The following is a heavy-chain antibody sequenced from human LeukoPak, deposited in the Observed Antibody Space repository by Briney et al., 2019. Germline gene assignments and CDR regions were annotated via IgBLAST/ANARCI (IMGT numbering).Heavy chain of an antibody. V-gene: IGHV3-7*01. J-gene: IGHJ4*02. CDR2: IKQDGSDK. CDR3: ARLRYSSSAFDY. Sequence: GGSPRLSCAASGFTFSTYWMTWVRQAPGKGLEWVANIKQDGSDKYYVDSVKGRFTISRDNAKNSLYLQMNSLRAEDTAVYYCARLRYSSSAFDYWGQGTLVTVSS. CDR1: GFTFSTYW. D-gene: IGHD6-6*01.